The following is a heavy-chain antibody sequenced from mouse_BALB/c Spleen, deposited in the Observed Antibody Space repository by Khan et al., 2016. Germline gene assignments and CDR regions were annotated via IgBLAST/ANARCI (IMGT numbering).Heavy chain of an antibody. J-gene: IGHJ3*01. D-gene: IGHD2-10*02. V-gene: IGHV1-15*01. CDR2: ILPGSGGP. CDR3: TTLVTH. Sequence: QVQLKESGAELVRPGASVKLSCKALGYTFADYAMHWVIQTPVHGLEWIGLILPGSGGPAYNQKLEGKVSLSAEKSSSTAYMELSRLTSGDSAGVECTTLVTHWGQGTLVTVSA. CDR1: GYTFADYA.